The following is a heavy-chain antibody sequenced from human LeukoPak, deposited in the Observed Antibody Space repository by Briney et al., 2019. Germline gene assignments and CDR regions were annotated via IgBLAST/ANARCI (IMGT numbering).Heavy chain of an antibody. CDR2: ISGSGDRT. Sequence: GGSLRLSCAASGFTFSSYAMTWVRQAPGKGPEWVSGISGSGDRTYYTDSVKGRFTISRDNSKNTLDLQMNSLRAEDTAVYYCAKRDNNDYYTGLHVFDIWGQGTMVTVPS. V-gene: IGHV3-23*01. D-gene: IGHD3-22*01. J-gene: IGHJ3*02. CDR3: AKRDNNDYYTGLHVFDI. CDR1: GFTFSSYA.